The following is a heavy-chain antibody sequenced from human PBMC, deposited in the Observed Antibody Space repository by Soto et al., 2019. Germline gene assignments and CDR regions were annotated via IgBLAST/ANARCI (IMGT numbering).Heavy chain of an antibody. V-gene: IGHV3-74*01. Sequence: EVQLVESGGGLVQPGGSLRLSCAASGIIFTNYWMHWVRHAPGKGLVGVSRIDKDGSGTSYADSVKGRFTISRDNAKNTVYLQMNSRIAEDTAVSYCTTVFEYWGQGTLVTGSS. CDR1: GIIFTNYW. CDR3: TTVFEY. J-gene: IGHJ4*02. CDR2: IDKDGSGT.